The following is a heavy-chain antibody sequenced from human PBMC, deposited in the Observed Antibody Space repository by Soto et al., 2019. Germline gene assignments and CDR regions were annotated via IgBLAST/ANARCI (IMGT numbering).Heavy chain of an antibody. CDR1: GFTFSRYW. V-gene: IGHV3-7*03. Sequence: GGSLRLSCAASGFTFSRYWMSWVRQAPGKGLEWVANIKEDGSVEYYVDSVKGRFTISRDNAKNSLYLQMNSLRAEDTAVFYCARDRPYCSSTSCSALWGYMDVWGKGTTVTVSS. CDR3: ARDRPYCSSTSCSALWGYMDV. D-gene: IGHD2-2*01. CDR2: IKEDGSVE. J-gene: IGHJ6*03.